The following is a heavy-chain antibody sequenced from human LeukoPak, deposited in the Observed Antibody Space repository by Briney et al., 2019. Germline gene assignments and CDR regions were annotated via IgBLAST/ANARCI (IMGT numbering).Heavy chain of an antibody. CDR2: ISDSGST. CDR3: ARRLLLTDWFDP. V-gene: IGHV4-59*01. CDR1: GGSISSYY. Sequence: SETLSLTCIVSGGSISSYYWSWIRQPPGKGLGWIGYISDSGSTNYNPSLKSRVTISVDTSKNQFSLKLSSVTAADTAVYYCARRLLLTDWFDPWGQGTLVTVSS. D-gene: IGHD3-10*01. J-gene: IGHJ5*02.